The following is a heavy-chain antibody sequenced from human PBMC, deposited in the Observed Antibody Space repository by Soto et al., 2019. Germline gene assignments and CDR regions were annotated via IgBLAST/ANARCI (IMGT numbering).Heavy chain of an antibody. J-gene: IGHJ6*03. CDR2: INHSGST. CDR1: GGYFSGYY. V-gene: IGHV4-34*01. CDR3: ARVGRYWSGYPIHYYYYMDV. D-gene: IGHD3-3*01. Sequence: SETLYLTCGVYGGYFSGYYWRWIRQPPGEGLEWIGEINHSGSTNYNPSLKSRVTISVDTSKNQFSLKLSSVTAADTAVYYCARVGRYWSGYPIHYYYYMDVWGKGTTVT.